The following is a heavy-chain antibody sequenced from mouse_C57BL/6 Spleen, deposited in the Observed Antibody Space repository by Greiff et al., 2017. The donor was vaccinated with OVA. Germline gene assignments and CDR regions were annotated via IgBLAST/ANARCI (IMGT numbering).Heavy chain of an antibody. D-gene: IGHD2-5*01. CDR1: GFTFSSYG. V-gene: IGHV5-6*01. Sequence: EVQGVESGGDLVKPGGSLKLSCAASGFTFSSYGMSWVRQTPDKRLEWVATISSGGSYTYYPDSVKGRFTISRDNAKNTLYLQMSSLKSEDTAMYYCARHAYSNCSAWFAYWGQGTLVTVSA. J-gene: IGHJ3*01. CDR3: ARHAYSNCSAWFAY. CDR2: ISSGGSYT.